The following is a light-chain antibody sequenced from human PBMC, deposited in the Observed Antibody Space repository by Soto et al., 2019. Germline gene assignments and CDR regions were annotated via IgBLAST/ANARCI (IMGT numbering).Light chain of an antibody. V-gene: IGLV1-51*01. Sequence: QSVLTQPPSVSAAPGQKVTISCSGSSSNIGNNYVSWYQQLPGTAPKLLIYDNNKRPSGIPDRFSGSKSGTSATLGITGLQTGDEADYYCATWDSSLSAVVFGGGIKLTVL. CDR1: SSNIGNNY. CDR3: ATWDSSLSAVV. J-gene: IGLJ2*01. CDR2: DNN.